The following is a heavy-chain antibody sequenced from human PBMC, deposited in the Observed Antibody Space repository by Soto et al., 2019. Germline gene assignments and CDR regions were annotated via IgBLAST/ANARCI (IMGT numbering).Heavy chain of an antibody. V-gene: IGHV3-30-3*01. CDR1: GFTFSSYA. J-gene: IGHJ1*01. CDR3: ARAVGVYSSSWGAEYFQH. CDR2: ISYDGSNK. Sequence: VHLVESGGGVVQPGRSLRLSCAASGFTFSSYAMHWVRQAPGKGLEWVAVISYDGSNKYYADSVKGRFTISRDNSNNTLYLQMNSLRAEDTAVYYCARAVGVYSSSWGAEYFQHWGQGTLVTVSA. D-gene: IGHD6-13*01.